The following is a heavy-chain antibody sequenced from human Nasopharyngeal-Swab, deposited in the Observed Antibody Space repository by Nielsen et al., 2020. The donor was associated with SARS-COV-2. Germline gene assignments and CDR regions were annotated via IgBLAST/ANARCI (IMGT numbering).Heavy chain of an antibody. V-gene: IGHV1-3*01. J-gene: IGHJ3*02. CDR2: LNGGNTNT. D-gene: IGHD3-16*02. CDR1: GFTFSSHG. Sequence: GESLKISCAASGFTFSSHGMHWVRQAPGQRLEWMAWLNGGNTNTEYSQKFLGRVTITRDTPASTAYMELDSLTSEDTALYYCARGDDYVWGSYRNDALDMWGQGTMVTVSS. CDR3: ARGDDYVWGSYRNDALDM.